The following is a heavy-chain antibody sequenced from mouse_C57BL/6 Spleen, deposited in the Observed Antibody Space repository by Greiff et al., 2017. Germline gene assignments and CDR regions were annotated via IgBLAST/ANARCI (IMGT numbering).Heavy chain of an antibody. V-gene: IGHV5-9*01. CDR3: ARRYDYDGDAMDY. CDR2: ISGGGGNT. D-gene: IGHD2-4*01. CDR1: GFTFSRYT. Sequence: EVQRVESGGGLVKPGGSLKLSCAASGFTFSRYTMSWVRQTPEKRLEWVATISGGGGNTYYPDSVKGRFTISRDNAKNTLYLQMSSLRSEDTALYYCARRYDYDGDAMDYWGQGTSVTVSS. J-gene: IGHJ4*01.